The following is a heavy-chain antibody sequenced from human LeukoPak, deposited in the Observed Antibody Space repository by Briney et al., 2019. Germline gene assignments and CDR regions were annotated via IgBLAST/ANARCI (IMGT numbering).Heavy chain of an antibody. J-gene: IGHJ4*02. CDR3: AKEGRKAAAGTFDN. V-gene: IGHV4-59*01. Sequence: PSETPSLTCTVSSGSISNYYWNWIRQPPGKGLEWIGYIYYSGSTNYNPSLKSRVTISLDTSKNQFSLKLSSVTAADTAVYYCAKEGRKAAAGTFDNWGQGTLVTVSS. D-gene: IGHD6-13*01. CDR1: SGSISNYY. CDR2: IYYSGST.